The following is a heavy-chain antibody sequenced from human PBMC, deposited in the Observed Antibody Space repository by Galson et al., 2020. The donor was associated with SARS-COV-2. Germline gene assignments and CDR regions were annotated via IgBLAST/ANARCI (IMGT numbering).Heavy chain of an antibody. CDR2: ISSSSGTI. CDR3: LKEAPEEQPDD. D-gene: IGHD1-1*01. V-gene: IGHV3-48*01. J-gene: IGHJ4*02. Sequence: GESLKLSCAGSGFTFSSYTMNWVRQAPGKGLEWVSYISSSSGTIYYADSVKGRFTISRDTSTNTLHLQMNSLSLEDTAVYYCLKEAPEEQPDDWGQGTLVTVSS. CDR1: GFTFSSYT.